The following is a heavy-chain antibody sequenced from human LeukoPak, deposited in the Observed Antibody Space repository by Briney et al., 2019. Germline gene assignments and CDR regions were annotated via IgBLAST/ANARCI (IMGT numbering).Heavy chain of an antibody. J-gene: IGHJ5*02. CDR2: IKQGGSEK. Sequence: GGSLRLSCADSEFTFSRFWMSWVRQAPGKGLEWVANIKQGGSEKYYVDSVKGRLTISRDNAKNSLYLQMNSLRAEDTAVYYCAREPYFYDSSGYYFWFDPWGQGTLVTVSS. CDR3: AREPYFYDSSGYYFWFDP. CDR1: EFTFSRFW. D-gene: IGHD3-22*01. V-gene: IGHV3-7*01.